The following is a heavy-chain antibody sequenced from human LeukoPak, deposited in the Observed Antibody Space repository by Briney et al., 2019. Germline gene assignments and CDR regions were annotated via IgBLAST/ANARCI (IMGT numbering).Heavy chain of an antibody. Sequence: GGSLRLSCAASGFTFSSYSMNWVRQAPGKGLEWVSSISSSSSYIYYADSVKGRFTISRDNAKNSQYLQMNSLRAEDTAVYYCARDLLPDDAFDIWGQGTMVTVSS. J-gene: IGHJ3*02. CDR3: ARDLLPDDAFDI. CDR1: GFTFSSYS. CDR2: ISSSSSYI. V-gene: IGHV3-21*01.